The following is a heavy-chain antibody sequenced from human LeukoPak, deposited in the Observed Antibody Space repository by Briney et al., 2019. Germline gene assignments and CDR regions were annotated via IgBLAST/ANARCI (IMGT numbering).Heavy chain of an antibody. Sequence: SQTLSLTCEVSGDSISSGGYSWNWIRQPPGKGLEWIVNIHHNGNTYYTPSLTSRVTISLDRPKNQVSLRVNSVTAADTAVYFCARGRSSISWPFDSWGQGTRVTVSS. CDR2: IHHNGNT. J-gene: IGHJ4*02. CDR3: ARGRSSISWPFDS. V-gene: IGHV4-30-2*01. CDR1: GDSISSGGYS. D-gene: IGHD6-19*01.